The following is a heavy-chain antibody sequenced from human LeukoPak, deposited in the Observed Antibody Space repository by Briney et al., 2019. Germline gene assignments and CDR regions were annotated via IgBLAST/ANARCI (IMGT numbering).Heavy chain of an antibody. J-gene: IGHJ6*02. CDR3: ARDSNANCSGGSCYSEVGYYYYGMDV. Sequence: SQTLSLTCTVSGGSISSGGYYWSWIRQHPGKGLEWIGYIYYSGSTYYNPSLKSRVTISVDTSKNQFSLKLSSVTAADTAVYYCARDSNANCSGGSCYSEVGYYYYGMDVWGQGTTVTVSS. D-gene: IGHD2-15*01. V-gene: IGHV4-31*03. CDR1: GGSISSGGYY. CDR2: IYYSGST.